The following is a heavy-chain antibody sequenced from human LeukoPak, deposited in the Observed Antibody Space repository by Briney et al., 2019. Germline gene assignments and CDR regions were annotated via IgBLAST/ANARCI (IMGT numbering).Heavy chain of an antibody. J-gene: IGHJ4*02. V-gene: IGHV3-30*04. D-gene: IGHD5-12*01. CDR1: GFIFSNYP. CDR3: ARVRYNGYTTWDY. Sequence: PGGSLRLSCAASGFIFSNYPIHWVRQAPGKGLEWVGLISFDGFSKYYAASVKGRFTLSRDNSKNTLYLQMNSLRVEDTAMYYCARVRYNGYTTWDYWGQGTLVTVSS. CDR2: ISFDGFSK.